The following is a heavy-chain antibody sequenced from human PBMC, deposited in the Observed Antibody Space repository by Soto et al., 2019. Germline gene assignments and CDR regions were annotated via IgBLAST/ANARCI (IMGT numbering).Heavy chain of an antibody. D-gene: IGHD1-26*01. Sequence: PGGSLRLSCVFSGFTFSTYTMNWVRQAPEKGLEWVSSINGRSNYVYYADSVKGRFTISRDNAKNSLYLQMNRLRAEDTAIYYCAREDGVVGSSSAFDHWGLGTLVTVSS. CDR3: AREDGVVGSSSAFDH. V-gene: IGHV3-21*01. CDR2: INGRSNYV. J-gene: IGHJ4*02. CDR1: GFTFSTYT.